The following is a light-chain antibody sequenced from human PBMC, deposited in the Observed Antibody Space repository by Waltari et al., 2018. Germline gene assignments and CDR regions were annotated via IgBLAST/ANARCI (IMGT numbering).Light chain of an antibody. J-gene: IGKJ4*01. CDR2: AAS. V-gene: IGKV3-15*01. CDR1: QSVSSN. CDR3: QQYNDWPPLT. Sequence: ETVMTQSPATLSVSPGERATISCRASQSVSSNLAWYQQKPGQAPRLLIYAASTSATGIPARFSGRGSGTEFTLTISSLQSEDFAVYYCQQYNDWPPLTFGGGTKVEIK.